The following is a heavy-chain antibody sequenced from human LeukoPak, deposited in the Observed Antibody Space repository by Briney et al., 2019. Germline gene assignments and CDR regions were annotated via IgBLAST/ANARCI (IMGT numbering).Heavy chain of an antibody. CDR1: GYTFTSYY. D-gene: IGHD4-23*01. J-gene: IGHJ4*02. CDR3: ARDRPFYGGEPQNYFDY. Sequence: ASAKVSCKASGYTFTSYYMHWVRQAPGQGLEWMGIINPSGGSTSYAQKFQGRVTMTRDTSTSTVYMELSSLRSEDTAVYYCARDRPFYGGEPQNYFDYWGQGTLVTVSS. V-gene: IGHV1-46*01. CDR2: INPSGGST.